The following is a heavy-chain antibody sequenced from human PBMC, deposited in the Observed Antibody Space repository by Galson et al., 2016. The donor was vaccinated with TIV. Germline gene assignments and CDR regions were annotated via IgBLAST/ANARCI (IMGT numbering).Heavy chain of an antibody. J-gene: IGHJ6*02. CDR3: TRDRSIAAPRDMDV. V-gene: IGHV1-18*01. D-gene: IGHD6-6*01. CDR1: GYTFTSFG. Sequence: SVKVSCKATGYTFTSFGIAWVRQAPGQGLEWMGWISGYNGKTYYAQKFQDRVTMTTDTSTNTAYMELRSLRSDDTAVYYCTRDRSIAAPRDMDVWDQGTAVTVSS. CDR2: ISGYNGKT.